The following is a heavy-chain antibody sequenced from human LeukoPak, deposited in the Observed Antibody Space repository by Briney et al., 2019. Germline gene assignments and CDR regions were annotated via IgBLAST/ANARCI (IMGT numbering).Heavy chain of an antibody. CDR1: GFTFSTYW. CDR2: LNQDGSEK. Sequence: VQPGGSLRLSCAASGFTFSTYWMTWVRQAPGKGLEWVANLNQDGSEKYYVDSVKGRFTISRDNAKNSLYLQMNSLRAEDMAVYYCARGSIWYDYWGQGTLVTVSS. V-gene: IGHV3-7*04. D-gene: IGHD6-13*01. CDR3: ARGSIWYDY. J-gene: IGHJ4*02.